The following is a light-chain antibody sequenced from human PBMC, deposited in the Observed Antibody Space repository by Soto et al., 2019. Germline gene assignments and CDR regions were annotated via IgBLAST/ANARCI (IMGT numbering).Light chain of an antibody. Sequence: DIQMTQSPSTLSASVGDRVTITCRASQSISSWLAWYQQKPGKAPKLLIYDASSLETGVPSRFSGSGSGTEFTLNISSLQPDDFATYYCQQYNSYWTFGHGTKVEI. V-gene: IGKV1-5*01. CDR1: QSISSW. CDR2: DAS. J-gene: IGKJ1*01. CDR3: QQYNSYWT.